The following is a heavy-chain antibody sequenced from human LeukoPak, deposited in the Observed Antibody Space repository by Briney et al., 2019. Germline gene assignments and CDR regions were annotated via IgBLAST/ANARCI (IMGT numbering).Heavy chain of an antibody. Sequence: SETLSLTCTVSGGSISTYFWSWIRQPPGKGLEWIGYIYYSGSTNYNPSLKSRVTISLDTSKNQFSLKLSSVTAADTAMYYCARYDYSKYVGYYDHWGQGTLVTVSS. CDR2: IYYSGST. CDR3: ARYDYSKYVGYYDH. CDR1: GGSISTYF. D-gene: IGHD4-11*01. V-gene: IGHV4-59*01. J-gene: IGHJ4*02.